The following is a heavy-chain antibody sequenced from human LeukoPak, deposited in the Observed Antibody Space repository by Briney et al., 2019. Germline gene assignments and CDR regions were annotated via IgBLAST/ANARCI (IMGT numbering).Heavy chain of an antibody. Sequence: SVKVSCKASGGTFSSYAISWVRQAPGQGLEWMGGIIPIFGTANYAQKFQGRVTITADESTSTAYMELSSLRSEDTAVYYCARVPKQYYYDSSGYLGFDPWGQGTLVTVSS. CDR3: ARVPKQYYYDSSGYLGFDP. V-gene: IGHV1-69*13. CDR1: GGTFSSYA. J-gene: IGHJ5*02. CDR2: IIPIFGTA. D-gene: IGHD3-22*01.